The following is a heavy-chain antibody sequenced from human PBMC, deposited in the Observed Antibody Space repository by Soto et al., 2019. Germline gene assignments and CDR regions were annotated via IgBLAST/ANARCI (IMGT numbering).Heavy chain of an antibody. CDR3: ARDFVNVLRYFDWSRGYDY. J-gene: IGHJ4*02. Sequence: VASVKVSCKASGYTFTGYYMHWVRQAPGQGLEWMGWINPNSGGTNYAQKFQGRVTMTRDTSISTAYMELSRLRSDDTAVYYCARDFVNVLRYFDWSRGYDYWGQGTLVTVSS. CDR1: GYTFTGYY. CDR2: INPNSGGT. V-gene: IGHV1-2*02. D-gene: IGHD3-9*01.